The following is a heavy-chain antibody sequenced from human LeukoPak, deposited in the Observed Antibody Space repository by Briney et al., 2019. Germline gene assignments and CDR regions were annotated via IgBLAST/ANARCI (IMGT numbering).Heavy chain of an antibody. Sequence: SETLSLTCTVSGGSISSSSYYWGWIRQPPGKGLEWIGSIYYSGSTNYNPSLKSRVTISVDTSKNQFSLKLSSVTAADTAVYYCARDSSGWYEDYWGQGTLVTVSS. J-gene: IGHJ4*02. CDR3: ARDSSGWYEDY. V-gene: IGHV4-39*07. D-gene: IGHD6-19*01. CDR1: GGSISSSSYY. CDR2: IYYSGST.